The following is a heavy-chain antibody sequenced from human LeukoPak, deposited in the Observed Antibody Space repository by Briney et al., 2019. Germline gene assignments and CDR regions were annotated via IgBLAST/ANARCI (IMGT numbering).Heavy chain of an antibody. J-gene: IGHJ5*02. V-gene: IGHV4-38-2*02. CDR3: ASGYCSGGSCYLTEGDWFDP. CDR1: GYSISSGYY. D-gene: IGHD2-15*01. CDR2: IYHSGST. Sequence: SETLSLTCTVSGYSISSGYYWGWIRQPPGKGLEWIGSIYHSGSTYYNPSLKSRVTISVDTSKNQFSLKLSSVTAADTAVYYCASGYCSGGSCYLTEGDWFDPWGQGTLVTVSS.